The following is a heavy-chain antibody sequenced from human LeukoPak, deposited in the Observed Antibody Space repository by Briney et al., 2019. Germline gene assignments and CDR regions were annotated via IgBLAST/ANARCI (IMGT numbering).Heavy chain of an antibody. J-gene: IGHJ4*02. CDR2: IYYSGST. D-gene: IGHD1-26*01. CDR1: GGSISSGDYY. Sequence: SQTLSLTCTVSGGSISSGDYYWSWIRQPPGKGLEWIGYIYYSGSTYYNPSLKSRVTISVDTSKNQFSLKLSSVTAADTAVHYCARVSRSGSLSNFDYWGQGTLVTVSS. CDR3: ARVSRSGSLSNFDY. V-gene: IGHV4-30-4*08.